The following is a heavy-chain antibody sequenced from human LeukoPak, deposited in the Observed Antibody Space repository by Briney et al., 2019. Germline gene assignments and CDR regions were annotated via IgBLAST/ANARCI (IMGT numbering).Heavy chain of an antibody. V-gene: IGHV3-74*01. D-gene: IGHD2-15*01. CDR3: ARGSDCSGGSCYSYWYFDL. CDR1: GFTFSSYS. J-gene: IGHJ2*01. Sequence: GGSLRLSCAASGFTFSSYSMNWVRQAPGKGLVWVSRINSDGSSTSYADSVKGRFTISRDNAKNTLYLQMNSLRAEDTAMYYCARGSDCSGGSCYSYWYFDLWGRGTLVTVSS. CDR2: INSDGSST.